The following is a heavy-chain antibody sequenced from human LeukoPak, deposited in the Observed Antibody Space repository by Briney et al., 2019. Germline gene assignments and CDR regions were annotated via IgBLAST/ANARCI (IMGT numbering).Heavy chain of an antibody. CDR1: GFTFSSYW. CDR2: IKQDGSEK. D-gene: IGHD6-13*01. V-gene: IGHV3-7*01. CDR3: ASRVYVRSSSWYYMDV. J-gene: IGHJ6*03. Sequence: GGSLRLSCAASGFTFSSYWMSWVRQAPGKGLEWVANIKQDGSEKYYVDSVKGRFTISRDNAKNSLYLQMNSLRAEDTAVYYCASRVYVRSSSWYYMDVWGKGTTVTVSS.